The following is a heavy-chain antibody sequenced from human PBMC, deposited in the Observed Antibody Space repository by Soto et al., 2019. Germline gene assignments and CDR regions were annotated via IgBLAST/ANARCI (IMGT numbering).Heavy chain of an antibody. V-gene: IGHV4-34*01. CDR2: INHSGST. CDR1: GGSFSGYY. D-gene: IGHD6-13*01. J-gene: IGHJ6*02. CDR3: ARAEQLDYYYYYGMDV. Sequence: PSETLSLTCAVYGGSFSGYYWRWIRQPPGKGLEWIGEINHSGSTNYNPSLKSRVTISVDTSKNQFSLKLSSVTAADTAVYYCARAEQLDYYYYYGMDVWGQGTTVTVS.